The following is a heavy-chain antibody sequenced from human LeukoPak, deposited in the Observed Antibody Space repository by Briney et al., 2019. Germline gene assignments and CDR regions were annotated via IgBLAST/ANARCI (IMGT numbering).Heavy chain of an antibody. Sequence: PSETLSLTCSVSGGSISSYYWSWIRQPPGKGLEWIGYIYYTGSTSCNPSLKSRVTISVDTSKNQFSLKLTSVTAADTAVYYCGRRAYGDYPFDYWGQGTLVTVSS. D-gene: IGHD4-17*01. CDR3: GRRAYGDYPFDY. V-gene: IGHV4-59*08. CDR2: IYYTGST. CDR1: GGSISSYY. J-gene: IGHJ4*02.